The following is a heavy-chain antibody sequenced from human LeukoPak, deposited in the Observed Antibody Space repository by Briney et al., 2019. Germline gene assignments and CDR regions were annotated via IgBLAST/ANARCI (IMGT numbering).Heavy chain of an antibody. J-gene: IGHJ4*02. CDR2: INHSGST. CDR1: GGSISSSSYY. D-gene: IGHD5-12*01. Sequence: PSETLSLTCTVSGGSISSSSYYWSWIRQPPGKGLEWIGEINHSGSTNYNPSLKSRVTISVDTSKNQFSLKLSSVTAADTAVYYCATSGGLRRIDYWGQGTLVTVSS. CDR3: ATSGGLRRIDY. V-gene: IGHV4-39*07.